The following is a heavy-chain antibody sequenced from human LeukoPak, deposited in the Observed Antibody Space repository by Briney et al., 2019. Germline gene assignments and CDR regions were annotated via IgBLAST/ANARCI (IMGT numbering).Heavy chain of an antibody. V-gene: IGHV1-2*02. CDR3: ARYCGGDCPFDY. CDR2: INPNSGGT. Sequence: ASVKVSCKASGYTFTGYYMHWVRQAPGQGLEWMGWINPNSGGTNYAQKFQGRVTMTRDTSISTAYMELSSLRSEDTAVYYCARYCGGDCPFDYWGQGTLVTVSS. J-gene: IGHJ4*02. D-gene: IGHD2-21*02. CDR1: GYTFTGYY.